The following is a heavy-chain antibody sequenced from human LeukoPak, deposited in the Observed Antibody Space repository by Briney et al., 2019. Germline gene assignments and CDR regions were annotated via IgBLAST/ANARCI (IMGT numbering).Heavy chain of an antibody. D-gene: IGHD2-15*01. J-gene: IGHJ2*01. CDR3: ARDVGCWYFDL. V-gene: IGHV3-21*01. CDR1: EFIFSSYS. Sequence: GGSLRLSCAASEFIFSSYSMNWVRQAPGKGLEWVSSISSSTTYIYYADSVKGRFTISRDNAKNSLYLQMNSLRAEDTAVYYCARDVGCWYFDLWGRGTLVTVSS. CDR2: ISSSTTYI.